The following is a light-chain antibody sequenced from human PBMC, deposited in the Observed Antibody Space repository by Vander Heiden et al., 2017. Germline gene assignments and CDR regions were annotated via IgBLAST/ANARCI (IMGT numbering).Light chain of an antibody. CDR1: QGIARW. V-gene: IGKV1D-16*01. Sequence: DIQMTQYPSSLSASVGDRVTLTCRASQGIARWLAWYQQKPGKPPKSLIYAASTLLSGVPSRFSGSGSGTDFTLTITSLQPEDFATYYCQQYHTYPLTFGGGTKEEIK. CDR3: QQYHTYPLT. CDR2: AAS. J-gene: IGKJ4*01.